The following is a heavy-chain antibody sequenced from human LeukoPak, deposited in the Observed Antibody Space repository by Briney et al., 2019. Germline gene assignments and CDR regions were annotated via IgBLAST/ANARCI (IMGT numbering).Heavy chain of an antibody. CDR1: GFTFSSYA. V-gene: IGHV3-48*01. D-gene: IGHD6-25*01. CDR2: IGTSSTTI. J-gene: IGHJ6*03. CDR3: ARFAAGGSYYYYMDV. Sequence: GGSLRLSCAASGFTFSSYAVSWVRQAPGKGLEWVSNIGTSSTTIYYADSVKGQFTISRDNAKNSLYLQMNSLRADDTAVYYCARFAAGGSYYYYMDVWGKGTTVTVSS.